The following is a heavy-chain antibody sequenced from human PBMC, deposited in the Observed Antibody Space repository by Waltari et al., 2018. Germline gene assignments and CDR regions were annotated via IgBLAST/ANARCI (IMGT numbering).Heavy chain of an antibody. CDR2: IKGDGSEK. CDR1: GFTFSNSW. J-gene: IGHJ4*02. CDR3: SWTLDY. V-gene: IGHV3-7*01. Sequence: EVQLVESGGALVQPGGSLRLSCAASGFTFSNSWMDWVRQAPGKGLEWGANIKGDGSEKYYVGSVKGRFTISRDNDKNSLSLELNSLRVEDTAVYYCSWTLDYWGQGTLVTVSS.